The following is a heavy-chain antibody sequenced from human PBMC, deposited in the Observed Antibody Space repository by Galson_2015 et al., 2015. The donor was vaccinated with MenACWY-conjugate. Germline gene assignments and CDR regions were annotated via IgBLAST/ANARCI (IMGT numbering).Heavy chain of an antibody. V-gene: IGHV3-74*01. CDR3: ASDISAGPALFDY. Sequence: SLRLSCAASGFTFSGYWMHWVRQAPGKGLLWVSRISNNGSDTSYADSVKGRFTISRDNAKNTLYLQMSSLRAEDTAVYYCASDISAGPALFDYWGQGTLVTVSS. CDR1: GFTFSGYW. CDR2: ISNNGSDT. J-gene: IGHJ4*02.